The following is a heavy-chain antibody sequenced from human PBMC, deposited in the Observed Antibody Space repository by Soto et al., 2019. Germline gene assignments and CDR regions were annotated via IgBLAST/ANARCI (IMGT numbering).Heavy chain of an antibody. D-gene: IGHD3-10*01. CDR3: ARQGSNEYYYYGMDV. J-gene: IGHJ6*02. V-gene: IGHV1-69*12. CDR2: IIRIFGSP. Sequence: QVQLVQSGAEVKKPGSSVKVSCKASGGTFSSYAINWVRQAPGQGLEWMGVIIRIFGSPDYAQRFQGRVTITADESTSTAYMELSRLRSEDTAVYYCARQGSNEYYYYGMDVWGQGTTVTVSS. CDR1: GGTFSSYA.